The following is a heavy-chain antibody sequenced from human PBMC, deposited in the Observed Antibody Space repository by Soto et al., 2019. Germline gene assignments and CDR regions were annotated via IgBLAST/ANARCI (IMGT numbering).Heavy chain of an antibody. CDR2: VSASTVNT. J-gene: IGHJ5*02. Sequence: ASVKVSCKASGYTFTSYAFSWVRQAPGQGLEWMGWVSASTVNTNYAQKFQGRVTMTTDRSTSTAFMDLRSLRSDDTAVYYCARVEAAMSGHWFDPWGQGTLVTVSS. CDR3: ARVEAAMSGHWFDP. D-gene: IGHD2-2*01. CDR1: GYTFTSYA. V-gene: IGHV1-18*01.